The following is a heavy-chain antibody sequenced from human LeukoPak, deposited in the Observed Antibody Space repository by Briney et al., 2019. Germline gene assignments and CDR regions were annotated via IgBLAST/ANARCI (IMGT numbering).Heavy chain of an antibody. V-gene: IGHV3-21*01. CDR1: EFTFSTYS. D-gene: IGHD5-24*01. Sequence: PGGSLRLSCAASEFTFSTYSMDWVRQAPGKGLEWVSSISSGSTYIYYADSVKGRFTISRDNAKNSLYLQMNSLRADDTAIYYCARAGEMRYMDAWGKGTAVTVSS. CDR3: ARAGEMRYMDA. CDR2: ISSGSTYI. J-gene: IGHJ6*03.